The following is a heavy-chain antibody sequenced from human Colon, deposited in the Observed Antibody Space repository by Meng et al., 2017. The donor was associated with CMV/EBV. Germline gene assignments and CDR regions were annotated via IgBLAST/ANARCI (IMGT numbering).Heavy chain of an antibody. CDR1: YG. J-gene: IGHJ5*02. V-gene: IGHV1-18*01. D-gene: IGHD2-15*01. CDR2: INVKDGNT. Sequence: YGIAWVRQDPGQGLEWMGWINVKDGNTNYAENFQGRVTMTTDTSTSTAYLDLRSLRSDDTAVYFCARSLGYCSSGTCYTNWFDPWGQGTLVTVSS. CDR3: ARSLGYCSSGTCYTNWFDP.